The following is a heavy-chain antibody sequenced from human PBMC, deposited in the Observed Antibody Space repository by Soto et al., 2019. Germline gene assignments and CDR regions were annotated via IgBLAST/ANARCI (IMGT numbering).Heavy chain of an antibody. V-gene: IGHV4-61*03. CDR1: GASVSSGTYY. CDR3: ARGAGFSYASTWFDI. D-gene: IGHD5-18*01. Sequence: QVQLQESGPGLLKPSETLSLTCTVFGASVSSGTYYWSWIRQPPGKGLEWVGHIYYTGATNYNTPLNQRVSISVDTSKNHFSLQLTSVTAADTAVYFCARGAGFSYASTWFDIWGQGTLVTVSS. J-gene: IGHJ5*02. CDR2: IYYTGAT.